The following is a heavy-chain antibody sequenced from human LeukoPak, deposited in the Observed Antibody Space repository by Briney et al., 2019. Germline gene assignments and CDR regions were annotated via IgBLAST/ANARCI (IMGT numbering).Heavy chain of an antibody. CDR3: APTAVRGGY. Sequence: GGSLRLSCAASGFTFSRYWMHWVRQAPGKGLLWVSRINSDGSSTYYADSVKGRFTISRDNSKNTLYLQMNSLRVEDTAVYYCAPTAVRGGYWGHGTLVTVSS. V-gene: IGHV3-74*01. J-gene: IGHJ4*01. CDR2: INSDGSST. D-gene: IGHD2-15*01. CDR1: GFTFSRYW.